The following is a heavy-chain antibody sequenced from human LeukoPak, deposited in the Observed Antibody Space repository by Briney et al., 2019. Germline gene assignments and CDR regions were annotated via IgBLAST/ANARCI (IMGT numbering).Heavy chain of an antibody. D-gene: IGHD1-1*01. J-gene: IGHJ4*02. CDR1: GVSVRSDSNY. V-gene: IGHV4-61*03. Sequence: SETLSLTCTVSGVSVRSDSNYWSWIRQPPGKGLEWIGYISYSGNTDYNPSLKSLVTMSLGTSKNDLSLKLDSVTAADTAVYYCARGYRNNWRFDYWGQGTLVTVSS. CDR3: ARGYRNNWRFDY. CDR2: ISYSGNT.